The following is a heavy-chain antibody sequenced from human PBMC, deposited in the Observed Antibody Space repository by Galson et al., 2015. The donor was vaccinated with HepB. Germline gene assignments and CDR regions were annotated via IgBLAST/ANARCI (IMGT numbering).Heavy chain of an antibody. CDR3: ARDRAAVADPDSPAY. Sequence: SVKVSCKASGYTFTSYGISWVRQAPGQGLEWMGWISAYNGNTNYAQKLQGRVTMTTDTSTSTAYMELRSLRSDDTAVYYCARDRAAVADPDSPAYWGQGTLVTVSS. CDR1: GYTFTSYG. CDR2: ISAYNGNT. V-gene: IGHV1-18*01. D-gene: IGHD6-19*01. J-gene: IGHJ4*02.